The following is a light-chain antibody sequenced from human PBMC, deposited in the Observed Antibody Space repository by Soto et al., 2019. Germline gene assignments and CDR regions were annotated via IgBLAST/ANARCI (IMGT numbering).Light chain of an antibody. CDR3: QSYDSSLTTYV. CDR1: SSNIGAGSD. J-gene: IGLJ1*01. CDR2: GNT. Sequence: QSALTHPPSVSAAPGQRITISCTGNSSNIGAGSDVHWYQQLPGTAPKLLIYGNTNRPSGVPNRFSCSKSGTSASLAITELQAEDEADYYCQSYDSSLTTYVFGTGTKVTVL. V-gene: IGLV1-40*01.